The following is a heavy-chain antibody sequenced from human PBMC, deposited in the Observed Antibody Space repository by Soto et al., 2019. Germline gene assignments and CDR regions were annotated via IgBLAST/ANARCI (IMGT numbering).Heavy chain of an antibody. CDR2: ISGSGGST. CDR3: AVQWLVPVGWFDP. D-gene: IGHD6-19*01. Sequence: EVQLLESGGGLVQPGGSLRLSCAASGFTFSSYAMSWVRQAPGKGLEWVSAISGSGGSTYYADSVKGRFTISRDNSKNPLYLQMNSLGAEDTAVYYCAVQWLVPVGWFDPWGQGTLVTVSS. V-gene: IGHV3-23*01. CDR1: GFTFSSYA. J-gene: IGHJ5*02.